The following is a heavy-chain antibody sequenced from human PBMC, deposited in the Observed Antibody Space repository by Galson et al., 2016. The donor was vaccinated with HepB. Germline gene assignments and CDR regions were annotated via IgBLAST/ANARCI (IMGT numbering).Heavy chain of an antibody. V-gene: IGHV1-46*01. CDR3: ARGADSSSYSYYYGMDV. Sequence: WVGQAPGQGLEWVGIINPSGGSTSYAPKFQGRLTLTRDTSTSTAYMELSSLTSEDTAVYYCARGADSSSYSYYYGMDVWGQVTTVTVSS. D-gene: IGHD3-22*01. CDR2: INPSGGST. J-gene: IGHJ6*02.